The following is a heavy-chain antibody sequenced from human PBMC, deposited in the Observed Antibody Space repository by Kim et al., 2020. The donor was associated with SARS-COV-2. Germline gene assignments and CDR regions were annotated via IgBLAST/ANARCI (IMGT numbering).Heavy chain of an antibody. J-gene: IGHJ4*02. CDR2: INPNSGGT. V-gene: IGHV1-2*02. D-gene: IGHD4-17*01. CDR3: ARDSLRGDYGGNSDY. CDR1: GYTFTGYY. Sequence: ASVKVSCKASGYTFTGYYMHWVRQAPGQGLEWMGWINPNSGGTNYAQKFQGRVTMTRDTSISTAYMELSRLRSDDTAVYYCARDSLRGDYGGNSDYWGQGTLVTVSS.